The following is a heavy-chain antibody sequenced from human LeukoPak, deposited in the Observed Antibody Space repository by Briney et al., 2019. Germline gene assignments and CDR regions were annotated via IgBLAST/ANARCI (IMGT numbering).Heavy chain of an antibody. CDR3: ARGKSSDYDILTGKNWFDP. V-gene: IGHV3-33*01. D-gene: IGHD3-9*01. J-gene: IGHJ5*02. CDR2: IWYDRSNK. CDR1: GFTFSSYG. Sequence: GGSLRLSCAASGFTFSSYGMHWVRQAPGKGLEWVAVIWYDRSNKYYADSVKGRFTISRDNSKNTLYLQMNSLRAEDTAVYYCARGKSSDYDILTGKNWFDPWGQGTLVTVSS.